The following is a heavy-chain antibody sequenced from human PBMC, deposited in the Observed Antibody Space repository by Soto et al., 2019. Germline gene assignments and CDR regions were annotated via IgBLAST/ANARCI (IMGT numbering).Heavy chain of an antibody. V-gene: IGHV3-73*02. CDR3: TRSTLAAAASYGMDV. CDR1: GFTFSGSA. J-gene: IGHJ6*02. D-gene: IGHD6-13*01. CDR2: IRSKANSYAT. Sequence: EVQLVESGGGLVQPGGSLKLSCAASGFTFSGSAMHWVRQASGKGLEWVGRIRSKANSYATAYAASVKGRFTISRDDSKKTAYLQMNSLKTEDTAVYYCTRSTLAAAASYGMDVWGQGTTVTVSS.